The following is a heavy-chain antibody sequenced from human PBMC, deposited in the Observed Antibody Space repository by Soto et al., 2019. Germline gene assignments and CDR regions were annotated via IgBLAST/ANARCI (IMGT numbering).Heavy chain of an antibody. J-gene: IGHJ4*02. CDR2: ISCGSSTT. CDR1: GFTFSSYI. V-gene: IGHV3-48*01. CDR3: AKNPGYYYDSTGYHFDY. Sequence: PGGSLILSCAASGFTFSSYIMNWVRQAPGKGLKWVSYISCGSSTTYYADSVKGRFTISRDNSKNTLYLQMNSLRAEDTAVYYCAKNPGYYYDSTGYHFDYWGQGTLVTVSS. D-gene: IGHD3-22*01.